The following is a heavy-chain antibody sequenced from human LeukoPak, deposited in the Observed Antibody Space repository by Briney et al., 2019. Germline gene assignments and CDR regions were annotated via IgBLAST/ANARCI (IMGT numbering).Heavy chain of an antibody. CDR1: GGSISSYY. CDR3: ARECYDSSGSTYAFDI. V-gene: IGHV4-59*13. CDR2: IYYSGST. J-gene: IGHJ3*02. D-gene: IGHD3-22*01. Sequence: SETLSLTCAVAGGSISSYYCSWLRQPPGKGLEWGGYIYYSGSTSYNPSLKSRVTISVDTSKNKFSLKLSSVTAADTAVYYCARECYDSSGSTYAFDIWGQGTMVTVSS.